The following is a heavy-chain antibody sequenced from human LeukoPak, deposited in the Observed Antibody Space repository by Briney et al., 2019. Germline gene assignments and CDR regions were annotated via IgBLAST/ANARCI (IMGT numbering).Heavy chain of an antibody. Sequence: SETLSLTCTVSGGSISSYYWSWIRQPPGKGLEWIGSIYYSGSTYYNPSLKSRVTISVDTSKNQFSLKLNSVTAADTAVYYCARRDIVVVPPTGFDPWGQGTLVTVSS. CDR1: GGSISSYY. D-gene: IGHD2-2*01. CDR3: ARRDIVVVPPTGFDP. J-gene: IGHJ5*02. V-gene: IGHV4-59*05. CDR2: IYYSGST.